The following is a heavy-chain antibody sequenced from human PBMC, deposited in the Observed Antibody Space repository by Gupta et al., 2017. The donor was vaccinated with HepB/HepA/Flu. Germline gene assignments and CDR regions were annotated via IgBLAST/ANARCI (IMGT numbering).Heavy chain of an antibody. V-gene: IGHV4-39*01. CDR2: IYYSGST. CDR3: ARVGDIVVVPGWLDP. J-gene: IGHJ5*02. D-gene: IGHD2-2*01. CDR1: GGSISSSSYY. Sequence: QLQLQESGPGLVKPSETLSLTCTVSGGSISSSSYYWGWIRQPPGKGLEWIGSIYYSGSTYYNPSLKSRVTISVDTSKNQFSLKLSSVTAADTAVYYCARVGDIVVVPGWLDPWGQGTLVTVSS.